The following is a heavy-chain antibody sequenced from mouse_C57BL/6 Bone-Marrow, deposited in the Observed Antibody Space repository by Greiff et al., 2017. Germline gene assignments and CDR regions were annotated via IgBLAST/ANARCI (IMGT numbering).Heavy chain of an antibody. Sequence: QVQLQQPGAELVRPGTSVKLSCKASGYTFTSYWMHWVKQRHGQGLEWIGVIDPSDSYTNYNQKFKGKATLTVDTSSSTAYMQLSSLTSEDSAVYYCARWGYDPYFDYWGQGTTLTVSS. V-gene: IGHV1-59*01. CDR1: GYTFTSYW. D-gene: IGHD2-2*01. CDR3: ARWGYDPYFDY. CDR2: IDPSDSYT. J-gene: IGHJ2*01.